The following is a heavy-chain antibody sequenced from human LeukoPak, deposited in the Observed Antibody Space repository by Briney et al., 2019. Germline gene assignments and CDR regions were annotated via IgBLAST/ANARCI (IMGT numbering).Heavy chain of an antibody. CDR1: GFTFTGHS. V-gene: IGHV3-30*04. Sequence: GGSLRLSCEASGFTFTGHSMHWVRQAPGKGLEWVAVVATDERTIFYADSVKGRFTISRDNSKNTLYLQMNSLRAEDTAVYYCAELGITMIGGVWGKGTTVTISS. D-gene: IGHD3-10*02. J-gene: IGHJ6*04. CDR2: VATDERTI. CDR3: AELGITMIGGV.